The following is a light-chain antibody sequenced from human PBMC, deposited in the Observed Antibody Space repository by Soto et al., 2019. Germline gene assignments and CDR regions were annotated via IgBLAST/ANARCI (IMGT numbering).Light chain of an antibody. J-gene: IGLJ1*01. CDR1: SSNIGAGKD. CDR2: GNN. V-gene: IGLV1-40*01. Sequence: HSVLTQPPSVSGAPGQRVTISCTGSSSNIGAGKDVHWYQQLPGTAPKLLIYGNNNRPSGVPDRFSVSKSGASASLAIAGLRAEDEGDYFCQSYGTGLSGLYVFGTGTKV. CDR3: QSYGTGLSGLYV.